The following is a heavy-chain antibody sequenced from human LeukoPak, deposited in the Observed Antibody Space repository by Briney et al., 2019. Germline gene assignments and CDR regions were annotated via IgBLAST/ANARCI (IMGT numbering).Heavy chain of an antibody. CDR1: GFIFNDYA. V-gene: IGHV3-30*03. CDR2: VSYDGSNK. CDR3: ARGWLGGD. D-gene: IGHD3-10*01. J-gene: IGHJ4*02. Sequence: GGSLRLSCAASGFIFNDYAMHWVRQAPGKGLEWVAVVSYDGSNKYYADSVKGRFTISRDNSKNTLYLQMNSLRVEDTAVYYCARGWLGGDWGQGTLVTVSS.